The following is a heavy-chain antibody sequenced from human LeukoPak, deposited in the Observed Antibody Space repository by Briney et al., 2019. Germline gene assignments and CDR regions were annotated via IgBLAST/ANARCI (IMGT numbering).Heavy chain of an antibody. V-gene: IGHV4-34*01. Sequence: PSETLSLTCAVYGGSFSGYYWSWIRQPPGKGLEWIGEIDHSGSTNYNPSLKSRVTISVDTSKNQFSLKLSSVTAADTAVYYCAGLHSYGFDYWGQGTLVTVSS. J-gene: IGHJ4*02. CDR2: IDHSGST. CDR3: AGLHSYGFDY. D-gene: IGHD5-18*01. CDR1: GGSFSGYY.